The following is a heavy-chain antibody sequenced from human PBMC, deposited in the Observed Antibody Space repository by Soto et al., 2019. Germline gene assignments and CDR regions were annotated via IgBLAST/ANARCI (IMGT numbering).Heavy chain of an antibody. CDR3: ARSTVTSD. V-gene: IGHV3-48*03. J-gene: IGHJ4*02. CDR2: ISDSGSTM. Sequence: PGGSLRLSCATSGFSFSSFEMIWVRQAPGKGLEWISYISDSGSTMYYADSVKGRFTISRDNAKNSLYLQMSSLIVEDTALYYCARSTVTSDWGQGTQVTVSS. CDR1: GFSFSSFE. D-gene: IGHD4-17*01.